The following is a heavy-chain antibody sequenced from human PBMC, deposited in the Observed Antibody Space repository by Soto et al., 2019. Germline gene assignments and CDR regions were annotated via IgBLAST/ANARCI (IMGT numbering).Heavy chain of an antibody. CDR1: GFTFTNYA. J-gene: IGHJ6*02. D-gene: IGHD5-18*01. CDR3: AKSAVYSYGTDNYHYGLDF. Sequence: GGSLRLSCAASGFTFTNYAMSWVRQTPGRGLEWVSAITGGGAGIYYADSVKGRFTISRDNSKDTLYLQMNSLRVDDTAVYYCAKSAVYSYGTDNYHYGLDFSAQGTTVTVSS. CDR2: ITGGGAGI. V-gene: IGHV3-23*01.